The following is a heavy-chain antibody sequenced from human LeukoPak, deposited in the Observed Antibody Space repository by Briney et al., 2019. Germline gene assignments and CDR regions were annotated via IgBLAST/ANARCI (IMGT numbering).Heavy chain of an antibody. J-gene: IGHJ2*01. CDR1: GFTFSNYA. Sequence: PGGSLRLSCAASGFTFSNYAMHWVRQAPGKGLEWVALISKDGSYEYYADTVEGRFTISRDNSENTLYLQLDTLRPEDTAVYYCARDTDYFDTSGYFCNYFFDLWGRGTLVTVSS. V-gene: IGHV3-30*04. D-gene: IGHD3-22*01. CDR2: ISKDGSYE. CDR3: ARDTDYFDTSGYFCNYFFDL.